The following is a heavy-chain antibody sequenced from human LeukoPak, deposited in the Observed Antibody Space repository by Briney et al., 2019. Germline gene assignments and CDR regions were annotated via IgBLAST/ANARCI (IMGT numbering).Heavy chain of an antibody. Sequence: GGSLRLSCAASGFTFSRYAMNWVRQAPGKGLEWVSYINTDSSDIHYADSVKGRFTISRDNARNTLYLQLSSLRAEDSGVYYCARDTFQPGLIDSWGQGTLVTVSS. D-gene: IGHD2-2*01. CDR3: ARDTFQPGLIDS. CDR1: GFTFSRYA. CDR2: INTDSSDI. J-gene: IGHJ4*02. V-gene: IGHV3-21*05.